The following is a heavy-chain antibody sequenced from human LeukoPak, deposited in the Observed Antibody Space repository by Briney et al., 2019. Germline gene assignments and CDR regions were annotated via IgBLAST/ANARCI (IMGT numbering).Heavy chain of an antibody. V-gene: IGHV1-46*01. CDR2: INPSGDTT. J-gene: IGHJ4*02. Sequence: GASVKVSCKASGYTFSSYYMHWVRQAPGQGLEWMGIINPSGDTTSYAQKFQDRVTMTRDTSTSTVYMELSSQRSEDTAVYYCARETRSLVIGAAAGPWNYWGQGTLVTVSS. D-gene: IGHD6-13*01. CDR3: ARETRSLVIGAAAGPWNY. CDR1: GYTFSSYY.